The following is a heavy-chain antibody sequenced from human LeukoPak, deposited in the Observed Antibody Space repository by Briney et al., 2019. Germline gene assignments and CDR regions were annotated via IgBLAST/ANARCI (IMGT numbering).Heavy chain of an antibody. CDR1: GFSFSSYG. CDR2: ISGSGGTT. J-gene: IGHJ4*02. D-gene: IGHD2-21*01. Sequence: GGSLRLSCAASGFSFSSYGMSWVRQAPGKGLEWVSAISGSGGTTYYADSVKGRFTISRDTSKNTLYLQMNSLRAEDTAVYYCFLAYCGGDCFDYWGQGTLVTVSS. V-gene: IGHV3-23*01. CDR3: FLAYCGGDCFDY.